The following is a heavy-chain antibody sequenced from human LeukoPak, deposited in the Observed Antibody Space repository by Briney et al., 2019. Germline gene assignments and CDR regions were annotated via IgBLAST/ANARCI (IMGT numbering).Heavy chain of an antibody. CDR1: AFIFSGHW. Sequence: GGSLRLSCEGSAFIFSGHWMNWVRQTPGKGLEWVASIKEDGSERQYVDSVKGRLSISRDNTKGSLFLQLNSLRAEDTAVYYCARDYGDETRNDAFDIWGQGTMVTVSS. CDR3: ARDYGDETRNDAFDI. D-gene: IGHD4-17*01. J-gene: IGHJ3*02. V-gene: IGHV3-7*03. CDR2: IKEDGSER.